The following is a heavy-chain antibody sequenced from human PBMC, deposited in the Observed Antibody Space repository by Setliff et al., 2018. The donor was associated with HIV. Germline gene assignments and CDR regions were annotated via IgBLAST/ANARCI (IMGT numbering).Heavy chain of an antibody. J-gene: IGHJ6*02. CDR2: INHRGIT. Sequence: SEILSLTCAAYGGSFNTYNWSWIRQTPGKGLEWIGEINHRGITNYSTSHKSRVTISVDMSKNQFSLKLRSVTAADTAVYYCARVVWMAAAGTIDYYYYGMDIWGQGTTVTVSS. D-gene: IGHD6-13*01. V-gene: IGHV4-34*01. CDR1: GGSFNTYN. CDR3: ARVVWMAAAGTIDYYYYGMDI.